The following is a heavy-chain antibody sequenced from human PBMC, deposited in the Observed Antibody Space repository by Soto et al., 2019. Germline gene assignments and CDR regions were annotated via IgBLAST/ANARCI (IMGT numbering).Heavy chain of an antibody. Sequence: QVQLQQWGAGLLKPSETLSLTCAVYGGSFSGYYWSWIRQPPGKGLEWIGEINHSGSTNYNPSLKSRVTISVDTSKNQFSLKLSSVTAADTAVYYCARGQVGIAAAGTGDYWGQGTLVTVSS. CDR2: INHSGST. V-gene: IGHV4-34*01. CDR1: GGSFSGYY. D-gene: IGHD6-13*01. J-gene: IGHJ4*02. CDR3: ARGQVGIAAAGTGDY.